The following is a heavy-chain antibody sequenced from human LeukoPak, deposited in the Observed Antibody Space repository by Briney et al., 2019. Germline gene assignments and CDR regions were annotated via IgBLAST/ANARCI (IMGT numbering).Heavy chain of an antibody. CDR3: AKTYSGSYGGGDVFDI. CDR2: ISYDGSNK. V-gene: IGHV3-30*18. Sequence: GGPLRLSCAASGFTFSSYGMNWVRQAPGKGLEWVAVISYDGSNKYYGDSVKGRFTISRDNSKNTLYLQMKSLRTEDTAVYYCAKTYSGSYGGGDVFDIWGQGTMVTVSA. CDR1: GFTFSSYG. J-gene: IGHJ3*02. D-gene: IGHD1-26*01.